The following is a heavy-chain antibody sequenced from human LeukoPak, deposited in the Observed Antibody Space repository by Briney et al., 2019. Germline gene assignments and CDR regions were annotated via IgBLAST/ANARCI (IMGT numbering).Heavy chain of an antibody. Sequence: ASVKVSCKVSGYTLTELSMHWVRQAPGKGLEWMGGFDPEDGETIYAQKFQGRVTITRDTSASTAYMELSSLRSEDTAVYYCARGRGLASFSLDYWGQGTLVTVSS. CDR1: GYTLTELS. D-gene: IGHD3/OR15-3a*01. J-gene: IGHJ4*02. CDR2: FDPEDGET. V-gene: IGHV1-24*01. CDR3: ARGRGLASFSLDY.